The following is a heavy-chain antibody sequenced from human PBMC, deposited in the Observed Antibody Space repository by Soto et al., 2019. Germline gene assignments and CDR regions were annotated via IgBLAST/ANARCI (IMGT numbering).Heavy chain of an antibody. Sequence: PSETLSLTCTVSGGSISSYYWSWIRQPPGKGLEWIGYIYYSGSTNYNPSLKSRVTISVDTSKNQFSLKLSSVTAADTAVYYCAREFPYSNDFDYWGQGTPVTVSS. V-gene: IGHV4-59*01. CDR1: GGSISSYY. CDR3: AREFPYSNDFDY. D-gene: IGHD4-4*01. CDR2: IYYSGST. J-gene: IGHJ4*02.